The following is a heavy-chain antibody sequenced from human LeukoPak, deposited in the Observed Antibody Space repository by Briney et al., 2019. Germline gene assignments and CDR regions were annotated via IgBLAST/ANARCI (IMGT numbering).Heavy chain of an antibody. V-gene: IGHV4-39*01. CDR1: GGSISSSSYY. Sequence: SETLSLTCTVSGGSISSSSYYWGWLRQPPGKGLEWIGSIYYSGSTYYNPSLKSRVTISVDTSKNQFSLKLSSVTAADTAVYYCAGYGDNDAFDIWGQGTMVTVSS. CDR2: IYYSGST. CDR3: AGYGDNDAFDI. D-gene: IGHD4-17*01. J-gene: IGHJ3*02.